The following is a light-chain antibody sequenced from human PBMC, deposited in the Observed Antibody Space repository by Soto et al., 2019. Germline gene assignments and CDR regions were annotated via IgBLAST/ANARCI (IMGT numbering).Light chain of an antibody. CDR2: AAS. CDR3: QKYYSFPRK. CDR1: QGISTF. V-gene: IGKV1-9*01. J-gene: IGKJ1*01. Sequence: DIQLTPSQSFLSASVVYRFPLNFRASQGISTFLAWYQPKPGKAPKLLIYAASTLHDGVPLRFGGSGSGTEFTLTIRSLQPEDCATDYCQKYYSFPRKCGQGTTGDIK.